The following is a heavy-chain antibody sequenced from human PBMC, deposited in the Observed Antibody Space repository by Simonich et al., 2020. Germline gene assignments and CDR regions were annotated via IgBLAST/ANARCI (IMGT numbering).Heavy chain of an antibody. V-gene: IGHV4-38-2*01. CDR1: GYSISSGYY. D-gene: IGHD6-13*01. CDR2: IYQSWST. J-gene: IGHJ6*02. CDR3: ARVGYSNYYYYGMDV. Sequence: QVQLQESGPGLVKPSETLSLTCAVSGYSISSGYYWGWIRQPPGKGLEWIGSIYQSWSTSYNPALKSRVTISVDTSKTQFSLKLSSVTAADTAVYYCARVGYSNYYYYGMDVWGQGTTVTVSS.